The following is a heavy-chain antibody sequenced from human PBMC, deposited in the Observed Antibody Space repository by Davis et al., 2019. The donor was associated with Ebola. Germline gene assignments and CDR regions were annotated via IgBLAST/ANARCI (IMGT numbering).Heavy chain of an antibody. V-gene: IGHV1-18*01. CDR2: ISAYTGNT. CDR1: GYTFTSYG. J-gene: IGHJ5*02. Sequence: AASVKVSCKASGYTFTSYGISWVRQAPGQGLEWMGWISAYTGNTNYAQKLQGRVTMTTDTSTSTAYMELRSLRSDDTAVYYCARLPLTIFGVVITNWFDPWGQGTLVTVSS. CDR3: ARLPLTIFGVVITNWFDP. D-gene: IGHD3-3*01.